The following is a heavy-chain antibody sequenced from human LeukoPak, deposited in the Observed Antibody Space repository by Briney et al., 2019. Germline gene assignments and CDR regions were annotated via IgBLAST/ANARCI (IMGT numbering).Heavy chain of an antibody. D-gene: IGHD3-10*01. CDR1: GGSISSGSYY. CDR2: IYTSGST. CDR3: ARDGWFGELTS. V-gene: IGHV4-61*02. J-gene: IGHJ5*02. Sequence: SETQSLTCTVSGGSISSGSYYWSWIRQPAGKGLEWIGRIYTSGSTNYNPSLKSRVTISVDTSKNQFSLKLSSVTAADTAVYYCARDGWFGELTSWGQGTLVTVSS.